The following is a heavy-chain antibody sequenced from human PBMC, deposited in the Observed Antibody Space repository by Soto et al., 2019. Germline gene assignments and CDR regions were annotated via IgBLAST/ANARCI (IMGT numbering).Heavy chain of an antibody. J-gene: IGHJ4*02. V-gene: IGHV4-34*01. CDR2: INHSGST. CDR3: ARGRPRITIFGVVTTPQRPFDY. D-gene: IGHD3-3*01. CDR1: GGSFSGYY. Sequence: PSETLSLTCAVYGGSFSGYYWSWIRQPPGKGLEWIGEINHSGSTNYNPSLKSRVTISVDTSKNQFSLKLSSVTAADTAVYYCARGRPRITIFGVVTTPQRPFDYWGQGTLVTVSS.